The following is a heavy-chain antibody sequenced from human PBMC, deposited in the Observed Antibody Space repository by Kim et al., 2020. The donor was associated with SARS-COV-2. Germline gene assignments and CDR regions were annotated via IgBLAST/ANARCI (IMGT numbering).Heavy chain of an antibody. CDR1: GFTLRSQS. V-gene: IGHV3-48*04. CDR3: ARDGVVQRDGYNYDYYFGMDV. Sequence: GGSLRLSCVASGFTLRSQSMSWVRQAPGKRLEWLSYINTIGSTIYYADSVKGRFTISRDIADNSLYLQMNNLTAEDTAVYYCARDGVVQRDGYNYDYYFGMDVWGQGTTVTVSS. D-gene: IGHD2-21*01. CDR2: INTIGSTI. J-gene: IGHJ6*02.